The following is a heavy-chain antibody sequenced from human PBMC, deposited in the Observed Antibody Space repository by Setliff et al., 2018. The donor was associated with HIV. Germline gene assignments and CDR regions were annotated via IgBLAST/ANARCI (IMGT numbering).Heavy chain of an antibody. CDR2: MYYSGST. D-gene: IGHD3-22*01. J-gene: IGHJ4*02. CDR1: GVSIRSYY. CDR3: AREVDYYDSSRYLLLYYFDS. Sequence: SETLSLTCIVSGVSIRSYYYNWIRQSPGKGLEWIGNMYYSGSTNYNPSLKSRVTISVDRSQNHFSLKLSSVTAADTAVYYCAREVDYYDSSRYLLLYYFDSWGQGTLVTVSS. V-gene: IGHV4-59*01.